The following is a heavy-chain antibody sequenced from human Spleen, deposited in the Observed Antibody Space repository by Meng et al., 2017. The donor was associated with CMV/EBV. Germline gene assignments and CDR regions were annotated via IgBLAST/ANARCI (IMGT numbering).Heavy chain of an antibody. V-gene: IGHV3-21*01. CDR2: ISSTSGYI. CDR1: GFTFSTYR. CDR3: ARQYGSGIYYLDF. J-gene: IGHJ4*02. Sequence: GGSLRLSCAASGFTFSTYRMNWVRQAPGKGLEWVSSISSTSGYIHYADSVKGRFTISRDNPKNSLYLQMNSLRAEDTAVYYCARQYGSGIYYLDFWGQGTLVTVS. D-gene: IGHD3-10*01.